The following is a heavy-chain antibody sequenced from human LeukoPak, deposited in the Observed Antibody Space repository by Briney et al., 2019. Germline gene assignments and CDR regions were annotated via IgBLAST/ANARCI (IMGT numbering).Heavy chain of an antibody. D-gene: IGHD6-19*01. V-gene: IGHV3-21*01. Sequence: GGSLRLSCAASGFTFSSYNMNWVRQAPGKGLEWVSSITSSSGFISYADSLKGRFTISRDNAKNSLYLQMNSLRAEDTAVYYCARQSGWSFDYWGQGTLVTVSS. J-gene: IGHJ4*02. CDR3: ARQSGWSFDY. CDR1: GFTFSSYN. CDR2: ITSSSGFI.